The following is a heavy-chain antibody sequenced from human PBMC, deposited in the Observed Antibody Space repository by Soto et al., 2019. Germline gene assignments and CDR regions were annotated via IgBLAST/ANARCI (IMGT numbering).Heavy chain of an antibody. Sequence: ASVKVSCKASGYIFTGYYMHWVRQAPGQGLEWMGWINPNSGDTNYTQKFQGWVTMTRDTSISTAYMELSRLRSDDTAVYYCATSRISIAVAGETEYYFDYWGQGTLVTV. J-gene: IGHJ4*02. V-gene: IGHV1-2*04. CDR3: ATSRISIAVAGETEYYFDY. D-gene: IGHD6-19*01. CDR2: INPNSGDT. CDR1: GYIFTGYY.